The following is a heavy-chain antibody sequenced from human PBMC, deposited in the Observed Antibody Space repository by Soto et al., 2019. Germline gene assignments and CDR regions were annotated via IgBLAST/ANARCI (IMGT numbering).Heavy chain of an antibody. V-gene: IGHV3-66*01. CDR1: GFTVSSNY. Sequence: EVQLVESGGGLVQPGGSLRLSCAASGFTVSSNYMSWVRQAPGKGLEWVSVIYSGGSTYYADSVKGRFTISRDNSKNTRYLQMNSLRAEDTAVYYCAREGIGGYSYGPRWDYYYYMDVWGKGTTVTVSS. CDR2: IYSGGST. CDR3: AREGIGGYSYGPRWDYYYYMDV. D-gene: IGHD5-18*01. J-gene: IGHJ6*03.